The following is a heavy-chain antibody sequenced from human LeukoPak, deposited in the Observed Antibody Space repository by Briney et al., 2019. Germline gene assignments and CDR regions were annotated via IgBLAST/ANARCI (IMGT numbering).Heavy chain of an antibody. CDR1: GFTFTTYW. CDR3: GRSQWLPYDAIDV. Sequence: GGSLRLSCAASGFTFTTYWMTWVRQAPGKGLEWVANIKQDGRDKDYVDSVKGRFTISRDNTKSSVYLQMKSLRAEDTAVYYCGRSQWLPYDAIDVWGQGTLVTVSS. J-gene: IGHJ3*01. CDR2: IKQDGRDK. D-gene: IGHD3-22*01. V-gene: IGHV3-7*02.